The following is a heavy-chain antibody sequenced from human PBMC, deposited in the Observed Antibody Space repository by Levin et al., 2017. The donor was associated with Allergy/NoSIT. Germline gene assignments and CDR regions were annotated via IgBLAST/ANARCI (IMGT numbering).Heavy chain of an antibody. D-gene: IGHD3-16*01. V-gene: IGHV3-74*01. J-gene: IGHJ4*02. CDR1: GFTFSQYW. Sequence: AGGSLRLSCAASGFTFSQYWMHWVRQAPGKGLVWVSRMNSDGSITNYADSVKGRLTISRDNAKNTLYLQMNSLRAEDTAVYYCARGYFGTSAYTYGGWGQGTLVTVSS. CDR2: MNSDGSIT. CDR3: ARGYFGTSAYTYGG.